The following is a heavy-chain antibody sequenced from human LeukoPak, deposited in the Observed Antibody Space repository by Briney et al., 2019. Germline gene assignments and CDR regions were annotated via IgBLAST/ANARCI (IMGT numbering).Heavy chain of an antibody. D-gene: IGHD3-22*01. Sequence: SQTLSLTCTVSGGSISSGGYYWSWIRQHPGKGLEWIGYIYYSGSTYYYPSLKSRVTISVDTSKNQFSLKLSSVTAADTAVYYCARTYYYDSSGYYKGEYYFDYWGQGTLVTVSS. CDR1: GGSISSGGYY. J-gene: IGHJ4*02. CDR2: IYYSGST. CDR3: ARTYYYDSSGYYKGEYYFDY. V-gene: IGHV4-31*03.